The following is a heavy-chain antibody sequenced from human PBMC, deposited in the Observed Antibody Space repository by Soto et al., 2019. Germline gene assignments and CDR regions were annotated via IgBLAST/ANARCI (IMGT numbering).Heavy chain of an antibody. D-gene: IGHD3-10*01. V-gene: IGHV1-8*01. J-gene: IGHJ3*02. CDR2: MNSNSGNT. CDR3: AGRINYYASGDEAFDI. CDR1: GYTFTSYD. Sequence: QVQLVQSGAEVKKPGASVKVSCKASGYTFTSYDINWVRQATGQGLEWMGWMNSNSGNTGYAQKFQGRDTMTRNTSVGTACLELRSLRSEDAAVYYCAGRINYYASGDEAFDIWGQGTMVSVSS.